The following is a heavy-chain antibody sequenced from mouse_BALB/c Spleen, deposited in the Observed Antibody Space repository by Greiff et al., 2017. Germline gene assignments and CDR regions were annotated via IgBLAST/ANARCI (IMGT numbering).Heavy chain of an antibody. Sequence: EVQRVESGPGLVKPSQSLSLTCSVTGYSITSGYYWNWIRQFPGNKLEWMGYISYDGSNNYNPSLKNRISITRDTSKNQFFLKLNSVTTEDTATYYCARGSTMITTWFAYWGQGTLVTVSA. CDR1: GYSITSGYY. CDR3: ARGSTMITTWFAY. J-gene: IGHJ3*01. V-gene: IGHV3-6*02. CDR2: ISYDGSN. D-gene: IGHD2-4*01.